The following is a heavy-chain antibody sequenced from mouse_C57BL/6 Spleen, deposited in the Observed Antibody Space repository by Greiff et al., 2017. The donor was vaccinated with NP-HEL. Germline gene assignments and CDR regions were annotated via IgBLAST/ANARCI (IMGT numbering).Heavy chain of an antibody. D-gene: IGHD1-1*01. J-gene: IGHJ2*01. CDR2: INPSNGGT. V-gene: IGHV1-53*01. CDR3: ARSGSTVVAYYFDY. CDR1: GYTFTSYW. Sequence: QVQLQQPGTELVKPGASVKLSCKASGYTFTSYWMHWVKQRPGQGLEWIGNINPSNGGTNYNEKFQSKATLTVDKSSSTAYMQLSSLTSEDSAVYYCARSGSTVVAYYFDYWGQGTTLTVSS.